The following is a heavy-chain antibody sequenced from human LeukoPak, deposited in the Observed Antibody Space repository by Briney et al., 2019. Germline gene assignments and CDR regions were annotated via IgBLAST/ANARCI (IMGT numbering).Heavy chain of an antibody. V-gene: IGHV4-59*12. CDR2: IYYLGST. CDR1: GGSMSHYY. D-gene: IGHD6-13*01. CDR3: ARSIAAAGIIQPS. J-gene: IGHJ4*02. Sequence: SETLSLTCTVSGGSMSHYYWSWIRQPPGKGLEWIGYIYYLGSTNYKPSLKSRVTISIDTSKSQFSLRLNSVTAADTAVYYCARSIAAAGIIQPSWGQGTLVTVSS.